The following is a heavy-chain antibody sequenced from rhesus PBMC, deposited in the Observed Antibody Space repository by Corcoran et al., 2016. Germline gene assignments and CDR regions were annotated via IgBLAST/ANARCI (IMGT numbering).Heavy chain of an antibody. CDR2: VSGSSGSP. CDR1: GGSVSSRNR. CDR3: ARAPRGGTRNDAFDF. V-gene: IGHV4-65*01. Sequence: QVQLQESGPGLVKPSETLSLTCAVSGGSVSSRNRWNWIRQPPGKGLEGIGYVSGSSGSPYYNPSLKSRVTISTDTSKNQFSLKLSSVTAADTAVYYCARAPRGGTRNDAFDFWGQGLRVPVSS. D-gene: IGHD2-2*01. J-gene: IGHJ3*01.